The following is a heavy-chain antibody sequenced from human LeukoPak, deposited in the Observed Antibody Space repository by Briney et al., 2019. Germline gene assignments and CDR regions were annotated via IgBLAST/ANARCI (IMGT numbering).Heavy chain of an antibody. CDR3: ARDRGPLGFGEFGI. CDR1: GGSISSRSYY. V-gene: IGHV4-39*07. Sequence: SETLSLTCTVSGGSISSRSYYWGWIRQPPGKGLEWIGSMYYKGNTYLNPSLKSRVTISQGTSKNQFSLKLNSVTAADTAVYYCARDRGPLGFGEFGIWGQGTMVTVSS. D-gene: IGHD3-10*01. CDR2: MYYKGNT. J-gene: IGHJ3*02.